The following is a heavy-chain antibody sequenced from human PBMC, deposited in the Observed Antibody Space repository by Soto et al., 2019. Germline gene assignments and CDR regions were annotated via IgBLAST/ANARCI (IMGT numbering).Heavy chain of an antibody. J-gene: IGHJ6*03. V-gene: IGHV4-34*01. CDR3: VIARSRFYDFWSGQDYYYYMDV. CDR1: GGAFNSYY. CDR2: KEYSGST. Sequence: SETLSLTCGVYGGAFNSYYWTWVRQSPGKGLEWIGQKEYSGSTTYNPSIESRVTISVDTSKNQFSLKLSSVTAADTAVYYCVIARSRFYDFWSGQDYYYYMDVRGKGTTVTVSS. D-gene: IGHD3-3*01.